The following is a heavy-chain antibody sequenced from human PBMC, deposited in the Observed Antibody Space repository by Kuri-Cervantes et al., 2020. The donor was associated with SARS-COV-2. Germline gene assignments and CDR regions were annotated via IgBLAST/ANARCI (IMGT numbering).Heavy chain of an antibody. CDR1: GYTFTSYG. J-gene: IGHJ3*02. CDR2: INPNSGGT. D-gene: IGHD3-10*01. Sequence: ASVKVSCKASGYTFTSYGISWVRQAPGQGLEWMGWINPNSGGTNYAQKFQGRVTMTRDTSTSTVYVELSSLRSEDTAVYYCARARSGTIDAFDIWGQGTMVTVSS. CDR3: ARARSGTIDAFDI. V-gene: IGHV1-2*02.